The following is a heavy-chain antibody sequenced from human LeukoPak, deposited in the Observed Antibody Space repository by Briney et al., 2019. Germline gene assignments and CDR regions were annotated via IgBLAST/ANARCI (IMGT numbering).Heavy chain of an antibody. D-gene: IGHD4-23*01. J-gene: IGHJ4*02. CDR2: IHTSGST. CDR1: GGSINNDY. Sequence: SETLYLTCSVSGGSINNDYWSWIRQPPKRGLEWIGYIHTSGSTNYNPSLKSRVTISKDTSKNRFSLKLSSVTAADTAVYYCARHRGIGGNSLFYFDYWGQGTLVTVSS. V-gene: IGHV4-4*09. CDR3: ARHRGIGGNSLFYFDY.